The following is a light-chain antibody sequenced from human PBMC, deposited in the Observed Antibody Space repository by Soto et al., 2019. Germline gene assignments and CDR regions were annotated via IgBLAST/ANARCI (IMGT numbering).Light chain of an antibody. J-gene: IGKJ2*02. Sequence: DIQMTQSPSSLSASVGDRVTITCRASQNISTFLNWYQQEPGKAPKLLIYAASSLQGGVPSRFSGSGSGTDLTLIITSLQPEDFASYYCQQSYSTWCTFGQGTKLEIK. CDR1: QNISTF. CDR2: AAS. V-gene: IGKV1-39*01. CDR3: QQSYSTWCT.